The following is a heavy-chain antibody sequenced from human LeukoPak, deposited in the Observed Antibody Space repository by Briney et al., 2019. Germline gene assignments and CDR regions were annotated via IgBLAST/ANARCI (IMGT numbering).Heavy chain of an antibody. Sequence: TSQTLSLTCTVSGGSISIGGYYWSWIRQHPGKGLEWIGYIYYSGSTYYNPSLKSRVTISVDTSKNQFSLKLSSVTAADTAVYYCARPHDSNDAFDIWGQGTMVTVSS. CDR3: ARPHDSNDAFDI. D-gene: IGHD3-22*01. CDR1: GGSISIGGYY. J-gene: IGHJ3*02. V-gene: IGHV4-31*03. CDR2: IYYSGST.